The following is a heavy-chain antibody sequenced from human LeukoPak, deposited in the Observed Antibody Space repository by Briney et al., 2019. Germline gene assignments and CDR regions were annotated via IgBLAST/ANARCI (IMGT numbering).Heavy chain of an antibody. J-gene: IGHJ4*02. D-gene: IGHD6-6*01. CDR1: GLTVSGNY. Sequence: PGGSLRLSCVASGLTVSGNYMSWVRQAPGKGLEWVSVIYSDGNTYYADSVKGRFTISRDNSKNTLYLQMNSLRGEDTAVYYCVRDSGGVSSIDHWGQGTLVTVSS. CDR3: VRDSGGVSSIDH. CDR2: IYSDGNT. V-gene: IGHV3-53*01.